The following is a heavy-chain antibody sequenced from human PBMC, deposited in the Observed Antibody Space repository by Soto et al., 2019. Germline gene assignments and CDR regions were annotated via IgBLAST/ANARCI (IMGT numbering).Heavy chain of an antibody. Sequence: GGSLTLSCAASGFTFSSYAMHWVRQAPGKGLEWVAVISYDGSNKYYADSVKGRFTISRDNSKNTLYLQMNSLRAEDTAVYYCAREGDEGDIVVVVAATYGMDVWGQGTTVTVSS. CDR2: ISYDGSNK. CDR1: GFTFSSYA. J-gene: IGHJ6*02. CDR3: AREGDEGDIVVVVAATYGMDV. V-gene: IGHV3-30-3*01. D-gene: IGHD2-15*01.